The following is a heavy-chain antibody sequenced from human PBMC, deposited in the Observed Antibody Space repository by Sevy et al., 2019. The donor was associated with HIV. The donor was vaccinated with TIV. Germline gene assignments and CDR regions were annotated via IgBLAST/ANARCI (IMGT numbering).Heavy chain of an antibody. Sequence: SETLSLTCNVSGGSISSSRHYWGWIRQSPGKSLEWIGSGFYSGGAYYNPSLQSRVTMSVDTSKNHFSLNVNSVTAADTAVYYCARHPLGNWFDLWGQGTLVTVSS. J-gene: IGHJ5*02. CDR3: ARHPLGNWFDL. V-gene: IGHV4-39*01. CDR1: GGSISSSRHY. D-gene: IGHD3-16*01. CDR2: GFYSGGA.